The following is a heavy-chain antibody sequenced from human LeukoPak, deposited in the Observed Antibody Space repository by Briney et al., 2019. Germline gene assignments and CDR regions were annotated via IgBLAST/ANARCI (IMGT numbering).Heavy chain of an antibody. V-gene: IGHV3-74*01. CDR2: INSDGSST. J-gene: IGHJ3*02. CDR3: ARVGGPEGVWGSYRYTGDAFDI. D-gene: IGHD3-16*02. CDR1: GFTFSSYW. Sequence: PGGSLRLSCAASGFTFSSYWMHWVRQAPGKGLVWVSRINSDGSSTSYADSVKGRFTISRDNAKNTLYLQMNSLRAEDTAVYYCARVGGPEGVWGSYRYTGDAFDIWGQGTMVTVSS.